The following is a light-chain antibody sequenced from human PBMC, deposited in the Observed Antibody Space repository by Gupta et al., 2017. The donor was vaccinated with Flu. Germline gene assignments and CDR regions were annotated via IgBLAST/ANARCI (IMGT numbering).Light chain of an antibody. CDR1: SGHISYA. V-gene: IGLV4-69*01. CDR2: LNSDGSH. CDR3: QTWGTGIQGV. J-gene: IGLJ3*02. Sequence: KLTCTLSSGHISYAIAWHQQQPEKGPRYLMKLNSDGSHSKGDGIPDRFSGSSAGAERYLTISSLQAEDEADYYCQTWGTGIQGVFGGGTKLTVL.